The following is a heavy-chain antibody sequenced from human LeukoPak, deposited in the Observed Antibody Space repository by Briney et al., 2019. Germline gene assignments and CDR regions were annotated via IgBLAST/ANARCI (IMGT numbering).Heavy chain of an antibody. CDR3: TREFDWFNS. CDR2: IRSRAHGGST. J-gene: IGHJ5*02. D-gene: IGHD3-9*01. CDR1: GLTFGDQD. Sequence: GGSLRLSCKVSGLTFGDQDMTWVRQAPGKGLEWVGFIRSRAHGGSTQYAASVKGRFFISRDDSRSISFLHMNRLKTEDTAVYYCTREFDWFNSWGQGTQVTVSS. V-gene: IGHV3-49*04.